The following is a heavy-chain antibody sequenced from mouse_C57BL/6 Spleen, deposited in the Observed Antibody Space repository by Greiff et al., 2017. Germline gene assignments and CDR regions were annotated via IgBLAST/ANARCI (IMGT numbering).Heavy chain of an antibody. CDR1: GYSITSGYY. Sequence: ESGPGLVKPSQSLSLTCSVTGYSITSGYYWNWIRQFPGNKLEWMGYISYDGSNNYNPSLKNRISITRDTSKNQFFLKLNSVTTEDTATYYCARGTTVVDLYFDYWGQGTTLTVSS. V-gene: IGHV3-6*01. J-gene: IGHJ2*01. D-gene: IGHD1-1*01. CDR2: ISYDGSN. CDR3: ARGTTVVDLYFDY.